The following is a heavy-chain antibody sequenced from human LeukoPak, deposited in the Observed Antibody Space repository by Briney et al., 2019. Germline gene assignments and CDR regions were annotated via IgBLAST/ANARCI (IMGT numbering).Heavy chain of an antibody. D-gene: IGHD6-19*01. Sequence: SETLSLTCTVSGGSISSGGYYWSWIRQHPGKGLEWIGYIYYSGSTYYNPSLKSRVTISVDTSKNQFSLKLSSVTAADTAVHYCARVGYSSGADYWGQGTLVTVSS. J-gene: IGHJ4*02. CDR2: IYYSGST. CDR3: ARVGYSSGADY. V-gene: IGHV4-31*03. CDR1: GGSISSGGYY.